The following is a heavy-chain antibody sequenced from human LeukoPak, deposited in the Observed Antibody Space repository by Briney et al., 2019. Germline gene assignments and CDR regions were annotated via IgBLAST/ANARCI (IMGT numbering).Heavy chain of an antibody. Sequence: GGSLRLSCAASGFTFSSYAMSWVRQAPRKGLEWVSAISGSGGSTYYADSVKGRFTISRDNSKNTLYLQMNSLRAEDTAVYYCAKEKVDSSGYYYVDYWGQGTLVTVSS. CDR3: AKEKVDSSGYYYVDY. D-gene: IGHD3-22*01. J-gene: IGHJ4*02. CDR2: ISGSGGST. V-gene: IGHV3-23*01. CDR1: GFTFSSYA.